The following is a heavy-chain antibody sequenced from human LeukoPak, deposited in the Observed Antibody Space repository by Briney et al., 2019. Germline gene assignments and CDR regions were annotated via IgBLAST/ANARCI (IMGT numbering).Heavy chain of an antibody. CDR3: ASLGSGSSPIVDFDY. CDR2: IDPSDGGT. J-gene: IGHJ4*02. Sequence: GASVKVSCKASGYTFTTYYMHWVRQAPGQGLEWMGLIDPSDGGTTYAQKFQGRVTMTRDTSTSTVYMELSSLRSEDTAVYYCASLGSGSSPIVDFDYWGQGTLVTVSS. D-gene: IGHD3-10*01. V-gene: IGHV1-46*01. CDR1: GYTFTTYY.